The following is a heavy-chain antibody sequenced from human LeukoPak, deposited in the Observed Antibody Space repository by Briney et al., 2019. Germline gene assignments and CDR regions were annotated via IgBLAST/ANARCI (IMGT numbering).Heavy chain of an antibody. CDR3: AKDPYSLGYGDADY. D-gene: IGHD5-18*01. CDR1: GFTFSSYA. Sequence: PGGSLRLSCAASGFTFSSYAMSWVRQGPGKGLEWVSAISGSGGDPYYADSVKGRFTISRDNSKNTLYLQMNSLRAEDTAVYYCAKDPYSLGYGDADYWGQGTLVTVSS. J-gene: IGHJ4*02. V-gene: IGHV3-23*01. CDR2: ISGSGGDP.